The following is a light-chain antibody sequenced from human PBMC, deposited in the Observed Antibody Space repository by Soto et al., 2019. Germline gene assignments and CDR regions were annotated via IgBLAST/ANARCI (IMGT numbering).Light chain of an antibody. Sequence: EIVLTQSPATLSLSPGERATLSCRASQSVSSYLACYQKKPGQAPRLLIYDASNRATGIPARFSGSGSGTDFPLTISSLEPEDFAVYYCQQRSNWPGTFGQGTKLEIK. CDR1: QSVSSY. CDR3: QQRSNWPGT. CDR2: DAS. J-gene: IGKJ2*01. V-gene: IGKV3-11*01.